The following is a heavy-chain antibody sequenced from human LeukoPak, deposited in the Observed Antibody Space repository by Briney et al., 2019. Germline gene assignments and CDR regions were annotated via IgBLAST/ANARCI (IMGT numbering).Heavy chain of an antibody. Sequence: GGSLRLSCAASGFTFSTYGMNWVRQAPGKGLEWVAVISYDGRQKYYADSVKGRFTISRDNSKDTVYLQMNSLRDEDSATYYCARVFLESLTAGYFDHWGQGTLVTVS. D-gene: IGHD3-3*01. CDR1: GFTFSTYG. V-gene: IGHV3-30*03. J-gene: IGHJ4*02. CDR2: ISYDGRQK. CDR3: ARVFLESLTAGYFDH.